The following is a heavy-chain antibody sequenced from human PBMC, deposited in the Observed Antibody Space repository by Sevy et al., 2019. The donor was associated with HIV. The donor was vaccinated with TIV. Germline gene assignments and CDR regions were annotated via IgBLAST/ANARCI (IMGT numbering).Heavy chain of an antibody. CDR2: ISPHNGDT. CDR3: ARAYCSGGRCYSLEY. D-gene: IGHD2-15*01. J-gene: IGHJ4*02. Sequence: ASVKVSCKVSGYTFSSYRIHWVRQAPGQGLEWMGWISPHNGDTNYTQKLQGRVTMITDTYTSTAYMELMSLRSDDTAVYYCARAYCSGGRCYSLEYWGQGTLVTVSS. V-gene: IGHV1-18*01. CDR1: GYTFSSYR.